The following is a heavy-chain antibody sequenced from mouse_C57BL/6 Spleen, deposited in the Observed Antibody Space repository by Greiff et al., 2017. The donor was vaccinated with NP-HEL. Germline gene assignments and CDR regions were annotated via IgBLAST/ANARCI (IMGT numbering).Heavy chain of an antibody. CDR2: ISSGSSTI. CDR1: GFTFSDYG. V-gene: IGHV5-17*01. J-gene: IGHJ1*03. Sequence: LVESGGGLVKPGGSLKLSCAASGFTFSDYGMHWVRQAPEKGLEWVAYISSGSSTIYYADTVKGRFTISRDNAKNTLFLQMTSLRSEDTAMYYCARDYYGSSYSWYFDVWGTGTTVTVSS. D-gene: IGHD1-1*01. CDR3: ARDYYGSSYSWYFDV.